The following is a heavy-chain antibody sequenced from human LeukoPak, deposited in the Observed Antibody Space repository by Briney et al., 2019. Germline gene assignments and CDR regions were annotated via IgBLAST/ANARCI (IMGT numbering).Heavy chain of an antibody. Sequence: PGGSLRLSCAASGFTFSSHAMVWVRQAPGKGLEWVSFISHDGSESFHTESVKGRFTISRDNSKNTLYLQMNSLRAEDTAVYYCAKEYSYGSGWYDYWGQGTLVTVSS. CDR3: AKEYSYGSGWYDY. V-gene: IGHV3-30-3*02. J-gene: IGHJ4*02. D-gene: IGHD5-18*01. CDR2: ISHDGSES. CDR1: GFTFSSHA.